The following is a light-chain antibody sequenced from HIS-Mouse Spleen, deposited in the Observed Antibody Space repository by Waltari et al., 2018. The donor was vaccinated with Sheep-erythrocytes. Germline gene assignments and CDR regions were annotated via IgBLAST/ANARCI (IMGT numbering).Light chain of an antibody. J-gene: IGLJ3*02. V-gene: IGLV2-23*01. CDR2: EGS. Sequence: QSALTQPASVSGSPGQSITISCTGTSRDVGGYNLHSRYQQHPGKAPKLMIYEGSKRPSGVSNRFSGSKSGNTASLTISGLQAEDEADYYCCSYAGSSTPWVFGGGTKLTVL. CDR3: CSYAGSSTPWV. CDR1: SRDVGGYNL.